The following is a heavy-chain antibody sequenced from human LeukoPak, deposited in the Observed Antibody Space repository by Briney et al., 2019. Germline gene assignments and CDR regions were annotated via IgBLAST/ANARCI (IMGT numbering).Heavy chain of an antibody. V-gene: IGHV5-51*01. D-gene: IGHD3-10*01. CDR3: ARPFYGSGSRSPYFDY. J-gene: IGHJ4*02. Sequence: GESLKISCKGSGYSFTSYWIGWVRQMPGKGLEWMGIIYPGDSDTRYSPSFQGQATISADKSISTAYLQWSSLKASDTAMYYCARPFYGSGSRSPYFDYWGQGTLVTVSS. CDR2: IYPGDSDT. CDR1: GYSFTSYW.